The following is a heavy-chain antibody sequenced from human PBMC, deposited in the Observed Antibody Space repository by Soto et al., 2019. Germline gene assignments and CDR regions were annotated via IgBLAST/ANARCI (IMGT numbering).Heavy chain of an antibody. D-gene: IGHD2-21*01. CDR3: ARDRNPYGYYYYYGMDV. CDR1: GGSISSYY. J-gene: IGHJ6*02. Sequence: SETLSLTCTVSGGSISSYYWSWIRHPPGKGLEWIGYIYYSGSTNYNPSLKSRVTISVDTSKNQFSLKLSSVTAADTAVYYCARDRNPYGYYYYYGMDVWGQGTTVTVSS. CDR2: IYYSGST. V-gene: IGHV4-59*01.